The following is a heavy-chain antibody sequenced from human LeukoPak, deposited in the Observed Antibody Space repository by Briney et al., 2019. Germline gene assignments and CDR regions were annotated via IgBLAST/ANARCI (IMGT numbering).Heavy chain of an antibody. CDR1: GFTFSSYA. CDR2: ISYDGSNK. V-gene: IGHV3-30-3*01. J-gene: IGHJ6*02. CDR3: ARDHCSSTSCYAPYYYGMDV. D-gene: IGHD2-2*01. Sequence: GRSLRLSCAASGFTFSSYAMHWVRQAPGKGLEWVAVISYDGSNKYYADSVKGRFTISGDNSKNTLYLQMNSLRAEDTAVYYCARDHCSSTSCYAPYYYGMDVWGQGTTVTVSS.